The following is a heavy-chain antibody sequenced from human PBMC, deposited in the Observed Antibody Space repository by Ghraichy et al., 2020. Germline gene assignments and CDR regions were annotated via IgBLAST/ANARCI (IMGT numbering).Heavy chain of an antibody. Sequence: LSLTCEAAGFTFSNYAMTWVRQAPGRGLEWVSTISGGGHNTNFADSVRGRFTISRDNSKNTLYLQMNSLRADDTAVYYCAKDVDIVATPRFDSWGQGTLVTVSS. CDR3: AKDVDIVATPRFDS. V-gene: IGHV3-23*01. D-gene: IGHD5-12*01. CDR1: GFTFSNYA. CDR2: ISGGGHNT. J-gene: IGHJ5*01.